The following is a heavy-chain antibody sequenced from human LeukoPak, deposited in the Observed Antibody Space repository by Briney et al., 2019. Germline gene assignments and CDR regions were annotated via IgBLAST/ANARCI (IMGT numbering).Heavy chain of an antibody. CDR1: GYTFTSYY. J-gene: IGHJ6*02. D-gene: IGHD3-3*01. CDR2: INPSGGST. V-gene: IGHV1-46*01. Sequence: ASVKVSCKASGYTFTSYYMHWVRQAPGQGLEWMGIINPSGGSTSYAQKFQGRVTMTRDTSTSTVYMELSSLRSEDTAVYYCAREPGSVTVLRFLEWSAHYYGMDVWGQGTTVTVSS. CDR3: AREPGSVTVLRFLEWSAHYYGMDV.